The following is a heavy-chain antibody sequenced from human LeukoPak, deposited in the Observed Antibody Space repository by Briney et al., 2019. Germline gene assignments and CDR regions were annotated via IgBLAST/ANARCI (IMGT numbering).Heavy chain of an antibody. D-gene: IGHD5-12*01. Sequence: PGGSLRLSCGASGFTFSNYYMSWIHQAPGKGLEWVAVISYDGSNKYYADSVKGRFTISRDNSKNTLYLQMNSLRAEDTAVYYCARAQYSGYDDYWGQGTLVTVSS. CDR3: ARAQYSGYDDY. CDR1: GFTFSNYY. J-gene: IGHJ4*02. V-gene: IGHV3-30-3*01. CDR2: ISYDGSNK.